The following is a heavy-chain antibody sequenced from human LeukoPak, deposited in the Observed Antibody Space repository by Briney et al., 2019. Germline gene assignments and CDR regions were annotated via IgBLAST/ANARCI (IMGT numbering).Heavy chain of an antibody. J-gene: IGHJ4*02. CDR3: ARDRRWLNYYFDY. CDR1: GFNVSNNY. V-gene: IGHV3-33*08. Sequence: SGGSLRLSCAASGFNVSNNYMSWVRQAPGKGLEWVAVIWYDGSNKYYADSVKGRFTISRDNSKNTLYLQMNSLRAEDTAVYYCARDRRWLNYYFDYWGQGTLVTVSS. D-gene: IGHD4-23*01. CDR2: IWYDGSNK.